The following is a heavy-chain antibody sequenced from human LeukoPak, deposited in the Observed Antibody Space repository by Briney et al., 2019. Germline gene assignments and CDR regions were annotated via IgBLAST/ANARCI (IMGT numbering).Heavy chain of an antibody. CDR1: GYTFTSYG. CDR2: ISAYNGNT. V-gene: IGHV1-18*01. Sequence: ASVKVSCKASGYTFTSYGISWVRQAPGQGLEWMGWISAYNGNTNYAQKLQGRVTMTTDTSTSTAYTELRSLRSDDTAVYYCARAPGGYDFWSGYFSPPRDYYYYYMDVWGKGTTVTVSS. J-gene: IGHJ6*03. CDR3: ARAPGGYDFWSGYFSPPRDYYYYYMDV. D-gene: IGHD3-3*01.